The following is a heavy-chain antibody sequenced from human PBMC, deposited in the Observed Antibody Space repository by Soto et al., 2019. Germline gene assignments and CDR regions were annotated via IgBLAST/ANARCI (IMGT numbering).Heavy chain of an antibody. J-gene: IGHJ3*02. D-gene: IGHD3-10*01. Sequence: SETLSLTCVVSGGSLSSYYWSWIRQPPGKGLEWIGYIYYSGSTNYNPSLKSRVTISVDTSKNQFSLKLSSVTAADTAVYYCARRYGSAFDIWGQGTMVT. CDR1: GGSLSSYY. CDR2: IYYSGST. V-gene: IGHV4-59*01. CDR3: ARRYGSAFDI.